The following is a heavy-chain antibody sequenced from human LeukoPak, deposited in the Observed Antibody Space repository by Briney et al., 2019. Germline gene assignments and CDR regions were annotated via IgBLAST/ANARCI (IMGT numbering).Heavy chain of an antibody. CDR2: IKQDGSEK. J-gene: IGHJ3*02. CDR1: GFTFSSYW. V-gene: IGHV3-7*01. Sequence: GGSLRLSCAASGFTFSSYWVSWVRQAPGKGLEWVANIKQDGSEKYYVDSVKGRFTISRDSAKNSLYLQMNSLRAEDTAVYYCARVIAAAGLNAFDIWGQGTMVTVSS. D-gene: IGHD6-13*01. CDR3: ARVIAAAGLNAFDI.